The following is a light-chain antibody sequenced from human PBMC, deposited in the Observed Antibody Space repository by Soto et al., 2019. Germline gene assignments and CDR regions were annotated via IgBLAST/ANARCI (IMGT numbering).Light chain of an antibody. J-gene: IGKJ1*01. CDR3: QQYNSYRWT. V-gene: IGKV1-5*03. CDR1: QTISSW. CDR2: KAS. Sequence: DIQMTQSPSTLSGSVGDSVTITCRASQTISSWLAWYQQKPGKAPKLLIYKASTLKSGVPSRFSGSGSGTEFTLTISSLQPDDFATYYCQQYNSYRWTFGQGTKVDIK.